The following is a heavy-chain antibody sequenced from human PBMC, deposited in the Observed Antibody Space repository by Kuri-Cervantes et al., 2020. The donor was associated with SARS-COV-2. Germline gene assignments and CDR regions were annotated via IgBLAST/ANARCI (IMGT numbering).Heavy chain of an antibody. J-gene: IGHJ4*02. CDR2: ISVSGTTM. CDR1: GFTFSSYS. Sequence: GESLKISCAASGFTFSSYSMNWVRQAPGKGLEWVSYISVSGTTMCYADSVKGRFTIYRDNAKNSLYLQMNSLRADDTAVYYCVRKGDSWGQGTLVTVSS. V-gene: IGHV3-48*01. CDR3: VRKGDS.